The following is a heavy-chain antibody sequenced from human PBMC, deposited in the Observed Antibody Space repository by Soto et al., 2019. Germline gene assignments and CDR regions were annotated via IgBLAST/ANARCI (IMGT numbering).Heavy chain of an antibody. CDR2: ISSSSSYI. CDR3: AKEAGELSTRSFDY. CDR1: GFTFSSYS. V-gene: IGHV3-21*01. Sequence: EVQLVESGGGLVKPGGSLRLSCGASGFTFSSYSMNWVRQAPGKGLEWVSSISSSSSYIYYADSVKGRFTISRDNAKNSLYLQMNSLRAEDTAVYYCAKEAGELSTRSFDYWGQGTLVTVSS. J-gene: IGHJ4*02. D-gene: IGHD3-16*02.